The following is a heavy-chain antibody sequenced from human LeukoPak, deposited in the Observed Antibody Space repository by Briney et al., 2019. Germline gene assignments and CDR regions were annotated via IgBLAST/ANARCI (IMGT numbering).Heavy chain of an antibody. Sequence: GGSLRLSCAASGFTFDDYAMHWVRQAPGKGLEWVSGISWNSDSIGYADSVKGRFTISRDNAKNSLYLQMNSLSTEDTALYYCAKDRYCSGGRCWPQKYGMDVWGQGTTVTVSS. J-gene: IGHJ6*02. CDR2: ISWNSDSI. CDR1: GFTFDDYA. V-gene: IGHV3-9*01. CDR3: AKDRYCSGGRCWPQKYGMDV. D-gene: IGHD2-15*01.